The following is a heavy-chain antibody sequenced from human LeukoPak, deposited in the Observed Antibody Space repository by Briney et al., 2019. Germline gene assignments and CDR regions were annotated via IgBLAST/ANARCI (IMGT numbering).Heavy chain of an antibody. V-gene: IGHV1-2*04. CDR1: GYTFTGYY. J-gene: IGHJ6*03. Sequence: ASVKVSCKASGYTFTGYYMHWVRQPPGQGLEWMGGINPKSGGKNYAQKFQGWVTMTRDTSISTAYMELSSLRSEDTAVYYCARVGATRGYYYYYMDVWGKGTTVTVSS. CDR3: ARVGATRGYYYYYMDV. D-gene: IGHD1-26*01. CDR2: INPKSGGK.